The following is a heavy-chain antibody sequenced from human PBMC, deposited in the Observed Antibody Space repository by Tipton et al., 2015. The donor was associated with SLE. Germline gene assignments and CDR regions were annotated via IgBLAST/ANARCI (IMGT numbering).Heavy chain of an antibody. V-gene: IGHV1-18*01. Sequence: QSGAEVKMPGASVRVSCKASGYDFNTYGIAWVRQAPGQGLEWMAWISGYNDNANHAQKFQGRVTLSTDASTNTAYMDLGNLRSDDTAVYYCARTRTYYYYYYMDVWGKGTAVTVSS. CDR3: ARTRTYYYYYYMDV. D-gene: IGHD1/OR15-1a*01. CDR1: GYDFNTYG. J-gene: IGHJ6*03. CDR2: ISGYNDNA.